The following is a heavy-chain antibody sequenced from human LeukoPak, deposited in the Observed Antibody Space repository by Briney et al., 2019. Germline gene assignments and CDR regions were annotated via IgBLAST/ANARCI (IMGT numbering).Heavy chain of an antibody. D-gene: IGHD3-22*01. CDR1: GYTFTSYD. Sequence: ASVKVSCKASGYTFTSYDINWVRQATGQGLEWMGWMNPNSGNTGYAQKFQGRVTMTRNTSISTAYMELSGLRSEDTAVYYCARAGSSGYYRDFDYWGQGTLVTVSS. CDR2: MNPNSGNT. J-gene: IGHJ4*02. V-gene: IGHV1-8*01. CDR3: ARAGSSGYYRDFDY.